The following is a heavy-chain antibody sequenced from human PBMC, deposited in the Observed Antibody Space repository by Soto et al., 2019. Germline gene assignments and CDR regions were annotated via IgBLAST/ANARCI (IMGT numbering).Heavy chain of an antibody. Sequence: QITLKESGPTLVKPTQTLTLPCTFSGFSLTILGGLVGGILQPPGKALEWLALIYWDDDKLYSPSLRSRLTITRDASNTQVVLTMTNMDPVDTATYYCAHKAPLPDSLDTFDVWGQGTMVTVSS. D-gene: IGHD2-21*01. CDR2: IYWDDDK. V-gene: IGHV2-5*02. CDR1: GFSLTILGGL. CDR3: AHKAPLPDSLDTFDV. J-gene: IGHJ3*01.